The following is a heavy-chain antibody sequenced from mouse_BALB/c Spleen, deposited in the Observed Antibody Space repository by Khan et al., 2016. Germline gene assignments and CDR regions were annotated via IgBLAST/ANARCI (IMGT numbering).Heavy chain of an antibody. CDR3: AYYGNYY. CDR2: INPSTGYT. D-gene: IGHD2-1*01. CDR1: GYTFTSYW. V-gene: IGHV1-7*01. J-gene: IGHJ2*01. Sequence: QVQLKESGAELAKPGASVKMSCKASGYTFTSYWMHWVKQRPGQGLEWIGYINPSTGYTEYNQKFKDKATLTADKSSSTAYMQLSSLTSEDSAVYYCAYYGNYYWGQGTTLTVSS.